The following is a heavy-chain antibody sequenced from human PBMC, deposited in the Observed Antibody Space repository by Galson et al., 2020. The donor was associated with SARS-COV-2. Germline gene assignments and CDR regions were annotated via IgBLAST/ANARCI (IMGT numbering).Heavy chain of an antibody. V-gene: IGHV4-31*03. CDR1: GGSISSGGYY. CDR2: IYYSGST. D-gene: IGHD6-13*01. CDR3: ARVEIAAAGPVDY. Sequence: SETLSLTCTVSGGSISSGGYYWSWIRQHPGKGLEWIGYIYYSGSTYYNPSLKSRVTISVDTSKNQFSLKLSSVTAADTAVYYCARVEIAAAGPVDYWGQGTLVTVSS. J-gene: IGHJ4*02.